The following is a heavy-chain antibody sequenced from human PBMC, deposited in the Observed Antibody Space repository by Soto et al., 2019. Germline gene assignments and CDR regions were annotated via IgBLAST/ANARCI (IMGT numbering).Heavy chain of an antibody. CDR1: GGVFSTFV. Sequence: QVQPVQSGPEVKKPGSSVNVSCKTSGGVFSTFVITWVRQAPGQGLEWMGQIVPIFGSAKYAQKFQGRVTLTADKGTRTAFMELSGLRFEDTAVYYCVREGINQRGNAGPGFAPWGKGSLVTVSS. D-gene: IGHD2-15*01. CDR2: IVPIFGSA. V-gene: IGHV1-69*06. J-gene: IGHJ5*02. CDR3: VREGINQRGNAGPGFAP.